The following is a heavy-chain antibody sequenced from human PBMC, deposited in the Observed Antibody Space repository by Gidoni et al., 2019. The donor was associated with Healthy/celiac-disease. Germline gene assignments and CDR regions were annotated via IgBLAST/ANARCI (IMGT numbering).Heavy chain of an antibody. V-gene: IGHV3-49*04. CDR1: GFTFGDYA. J-gene: IGHJ5*02. CDR2: IRSKAYGGTT. CDR3: TRDGTGTTGWFDP. Sequence: EVQLEESGGGLVQPGRSLRLSGKASGFTFGDYAMSWVRQAPGKGLEWVGFIRSKAYGGTTEYAASVKGRFTISRDDSKSIAYLQMNSLKTEDTAVYYCTRDGTGTTGWFDPWGQGTLVTVSS. D-gene: IGHD1-7*01.